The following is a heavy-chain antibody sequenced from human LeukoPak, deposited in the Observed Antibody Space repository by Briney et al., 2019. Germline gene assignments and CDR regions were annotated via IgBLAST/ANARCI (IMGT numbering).Heavy chain of an antibody. CDR1: GITLSDHY. J-gene: IGHJ4*02. CDR2: TRNKAYNYET. D-gene: IGHD3-3*01. Sequence: GGSLRLSCAASGITLSDHYMDWVRQAPGEGLEWVGRTRNKAYNYETEYAASVKGRFTISRDDLKKALNLQMNNLKNEDTAVYYCVKERSGGFDWWGLGTLVTVSS. V-gene: IGHV3-72*01. CDR3: VKERSGGFDW.